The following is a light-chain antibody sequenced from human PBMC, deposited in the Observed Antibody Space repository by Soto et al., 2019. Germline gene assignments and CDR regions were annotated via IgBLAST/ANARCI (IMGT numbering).Light chain of an antibody. Sequence: EIVLTQSPGTLSLSPGESTTLSCRASRSFSSSYLAWYQQKPGQAPRLLIYAASSRATGIPDRFRGSGSATDFTLTISRLEPEDSAVYYCQQYNNWPPLYTFGQGTKLEIK. CDR1: RSFSSSY. CDR3: QQYNNWPPLYT. CDR2: AAS. J-gene: IGKJ2*01. V-gene: IGKV3-20*01.